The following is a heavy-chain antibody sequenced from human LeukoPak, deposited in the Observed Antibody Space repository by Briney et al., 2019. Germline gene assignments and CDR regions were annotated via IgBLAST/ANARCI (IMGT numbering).Heavy chain of an antibody. J-gene: IGHJ3*02. D-gene: IGHD2-2*02. CDR1: GGTFSSYA. V-gene: IGHV1-69*05. Sequence: SVKVSCKASGGTFSSYAISWVRQAPGQGLEWMGGIIPIFGTANYAQKFQGRVTITTDESTSTAYMELSSLRSEDTAVYYCASLNIVVVPAAIQGDAFDIWGQGTMVTVSS. CDR3: ASLNIVVVPAAIQGDAFDI. CDR2: IIPIFGTA.